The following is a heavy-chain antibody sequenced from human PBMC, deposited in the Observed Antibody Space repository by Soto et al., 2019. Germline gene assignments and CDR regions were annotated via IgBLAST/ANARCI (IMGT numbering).Heavy chain of an antibody. D-gene: IGHD1-26*01. V-gene: IGHV4-31*03. CDR3: ARASYFDSRGPFDY. J-gene: IGHJ4*02. Sequence: QVQLQESGPGLVKPSQTLSLTCTVSGGSLSSGAYYWSWIRQHPGKGLEWIGYIYYSGSTYYNPSLESRVSRSVDASTKPCPLRVSSVPAAHTAVYYCARASYFDSRGPFDYWGPGTLVTVSS. CDR2: IYYSGST. CDR1: GGSLSSGAYY.